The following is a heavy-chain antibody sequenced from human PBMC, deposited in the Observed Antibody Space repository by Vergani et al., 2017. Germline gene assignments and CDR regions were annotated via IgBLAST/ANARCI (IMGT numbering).Heavy chain of an antibody. J-gene: IGHJ6*02. D-gene: IGHD2-2*01. V-gene: IGHV5-51*01. Sequence: EVQLVQSGAEVKKPGESLKISCKGSGYSFTSYWIGWVRQMPGKGLEWMGIIYPGDSDNRYSPSFQVPVTISADKSISTAYLQWSSLKASDTAMYYCGRLGCSSTSCSDYYGMDVWGQGTTVTVAS. CDR3: GRLGCSSTSCSDYYGMDV. CDR2: IYPGDSDN. CDR1: GYSFTSYW.